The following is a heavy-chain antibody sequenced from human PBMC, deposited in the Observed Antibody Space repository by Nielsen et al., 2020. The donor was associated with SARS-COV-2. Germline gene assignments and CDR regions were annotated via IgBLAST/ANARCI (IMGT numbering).Heavy chain of an antibody. J-gene: IGHJ6*02. CDR3: ARYSGYGYYYYGMDV. CDR2: INHSGST. D-gene: IGHD5-12*01. V-gene: IGHV4-34*01. CDR1: GGSFSGYY. Sequence: SETLSLTCAVYGGSFSGYYWSWIRQPPGKGLEWIGEINHSGSTNYNPSLKSRVTISVDTSKNQFSLKLSSVTAADTAVYYCARYSGYGYYYYGMDVWGQGTTVTVSS.